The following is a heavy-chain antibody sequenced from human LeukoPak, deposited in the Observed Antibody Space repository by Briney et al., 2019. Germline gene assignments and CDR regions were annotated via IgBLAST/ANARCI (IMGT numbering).Heavy chain of an antibody. CDR3: ARVYSSSWYLDAFDI. J-gene: IGHJ3*02. CDR2: IRYDGSNK. CDR1: GFTFSSYG. D-gene: IGHD6-13*01. Sequence: PGGSLRLSCAASGFTFSSYGMHWVRQAPGKGLEWVAFIRYDGSNKYYADSVKGRFTISRDNSKNTLYLQMNSLRAEDTAVYYCARVYSSSWYLDAFDIWGQGTMVTVSS. V-gene: IGHV3-30*02.